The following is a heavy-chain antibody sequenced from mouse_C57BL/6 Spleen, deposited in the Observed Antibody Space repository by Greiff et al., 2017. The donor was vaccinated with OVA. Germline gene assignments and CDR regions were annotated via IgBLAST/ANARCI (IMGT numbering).Heavy chain of an antibody. CDR3: ARRAGNGFAY. D-gene: IGHD4-1*01. Sequence: LQQPGAELVRPGSSVKLSCKASGYTFTSYWMDWVKQRPGQGLEWIGNIYPSDSETHYNQQFKDKATLTVDKSSSTAYMQLSSLTSEDSAVYYCARRAGNGFAYWGQGTLVTVSA. J-gene: IGHJ3*01. CDR2: IYPSDSET. CDR1: GYTFTSYW. V-gene: IGHV1-61*01.